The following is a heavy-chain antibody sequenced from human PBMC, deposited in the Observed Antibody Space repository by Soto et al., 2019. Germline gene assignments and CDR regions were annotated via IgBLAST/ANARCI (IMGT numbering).Heavy chain of an antibody. Sequence: QVQLVESGGGVVQPGRSLRLSCVASGFTFSSYGMHWVRQAPGKGLEWVAVIWYDGSDKYYADSVKGRFTISRDNSKNTLYLQMNSLRAEDTAVYHWAREKLLPVTPYNYYSGLDVWGQWTTVTVSS. CDR1: GFTFSSYG. J-gene: IGHJ6*02. V-gene: IGHV3-33*01. CDR3: AREKLLPVTPYNYYSGLDV. CDR2: IWYDGSDK. D-gene: IGHD4-17*01.